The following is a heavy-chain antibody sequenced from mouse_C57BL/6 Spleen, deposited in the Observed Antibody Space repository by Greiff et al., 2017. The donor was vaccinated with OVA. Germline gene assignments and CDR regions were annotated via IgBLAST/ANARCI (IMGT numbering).Heavy chain of an antibody. Sequence: EVQGVESGGGLVKPGGSLKLSCAASGFTFSSYAMSWVRQTPEKRLEWVATISDGGSYTYYPDNVKGRFTISRDNAKNNLYLQMSHLKSEDTAMYYCARGGRTGTRYWYFDVWGTGTTVTVSS. CDR2: ISDGGSYT. CDR1: GFTFSSYA. CDR3: ARGGRTGTRYWYFDV. D-gene: IGHD4-1*01. J-gene: IGHJ1*03. V-gene: IGHV5-4*01.